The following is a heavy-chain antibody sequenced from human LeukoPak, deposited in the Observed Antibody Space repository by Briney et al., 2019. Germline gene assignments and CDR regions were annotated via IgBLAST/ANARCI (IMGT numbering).Heavy chain of an antibody. CDR2: IYHSGYT. CDR1: GYSISSGYY. CDR3: ARDLNPTHYFDY. J-gene: IGHJ4*02. V-gene: IGHV4-38-2*02. Sequence: SETLSLTCNVSGYSISSGYYWAWIRQAPGKGLEWIGSIYHSGYTHYNPSLKGRVTISVDTSKNDFSLKLSSVAAADTAIYYCARDLNPTHYFDYWGQGTLVTVSS.